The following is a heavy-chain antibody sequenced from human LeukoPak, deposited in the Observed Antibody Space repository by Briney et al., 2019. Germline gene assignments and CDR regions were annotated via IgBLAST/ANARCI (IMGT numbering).Heavy chain of an antibody. Sequence: AASVKVSCKASGYTFTGYYTHWVRQAPGQGLEWMGWISAYNGNTNYAQKLQGRVTTTTDTSTSTAYMELRSLRSDDTAVYYCARVVGATVYYYYYGMDVWGQGTTVTVSS. D-gene: IGHD1-26*01. CDR3: ARVVGATVYYYYYGMDV. CDR1: GYTFTGYY. J-gene: IGHJ6*02. V-gene: IGHV1-18*04. CDR2: ISAYNGNT.